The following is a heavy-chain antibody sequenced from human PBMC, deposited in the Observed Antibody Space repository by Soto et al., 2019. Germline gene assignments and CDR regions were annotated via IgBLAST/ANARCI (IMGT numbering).Heavy chain of an antibody. CDR2: INAGNGNT. Sequence: ASVKVSCKASGYTFTSYAMHWVCQAPGQRLEWMGWINAGNGNTKYSQKFQGRVTITRDTSASTAYMELSSLRSEDTAVYYCARDKDKYYDFWSGYYHHGMDVWGQGTTVTV. J-gene: IGHJ6*02. D-gene: IGHD3-3*01. CDR1: GYTFTSYA. CDR3: ARDKDKYYDFWSGYYHHGMDV. V-gene: IGHV1-3*01.